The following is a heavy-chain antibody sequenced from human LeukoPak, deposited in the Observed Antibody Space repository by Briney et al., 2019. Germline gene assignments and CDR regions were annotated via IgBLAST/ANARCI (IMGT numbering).Heavy chain of an antibody. CDR1: GFTFSSYW. CDR3: AREDYDFWSGYLGPS. D-gene: IGHD3-3*01. J-gene: IGHJ5*02. Sequence: AGGSLRLSCAAAGFTFSSYWMHWVRQAPGKGLVWVSRINSDGSITSYADSVKGRFTISRDNSKNTLYLQMNSLRAEDTAVYYCAREDYDFWSGYLGPSWGQGTLVTVSS. CDR2: INSDGSIT. V-gene: IGHV3-74*01.